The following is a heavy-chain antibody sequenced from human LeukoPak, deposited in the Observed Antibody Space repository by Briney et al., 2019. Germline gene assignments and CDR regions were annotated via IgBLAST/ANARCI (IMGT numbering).Heavy chain of an antibody. CDR3: ARGRIVTMVRGAYFDY. V-gene: IGHV4-34*01. J-gene: IGHJ4*02. D-gene: IGHD3-10*01. CDR1: GGSFSGYY. Sequence: SETLSLTCAVYGGSFSGYYWSWIRQPPGEGLEWIGEINHSGSTNYNPSLKSRVTISVDTSKNQFSLKLSSVTAADTVVYYCARGRIVTMVRGAYFDYWGQGTLVTVSS. CDR2: INHSGST.